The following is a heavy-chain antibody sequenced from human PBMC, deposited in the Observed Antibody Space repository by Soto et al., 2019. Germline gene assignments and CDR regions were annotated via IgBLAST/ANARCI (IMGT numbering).Heavy chain of an antibody. CDR2: IYYSGST. D-gene: IGHD3-9*01. CDR3: ASLGHGYYDILTGYYNVYYFDY. J-gene: IGHJ4*02. V-gene: IGHV4-39*01. CDR1: GGSISSSSYY. Sequence: TSETLSLTCTVSGGSISSSSYYWGWIRQPPGKGLEWIGSIYYSGSTYYNPSLKSRVTISVDTSKNQFSLKLSSVTAADTAVYYCASLGHGYYDILTGYYNVYYFDYWGQGTLVTVSS.